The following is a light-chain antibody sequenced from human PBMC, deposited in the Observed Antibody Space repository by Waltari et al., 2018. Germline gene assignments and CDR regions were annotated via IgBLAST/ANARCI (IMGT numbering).Light chain of an antibody. V-gene: IGLV1-44*01. J-gene: IGLJ3*02. CDR3: SAWDESLDGWL. CDR1: NSNIASNI. CDR2: ACS. Sequence: QSVLTQPPSASGTPGQRVTISCSGGNSNIASNIVNWYQQVPGTAPKLLTYACSQRSSGVPDRFACSKSGTSASLAISGLQSEDEADYYCSAWDESLDGWLIGGGTKLTVL.